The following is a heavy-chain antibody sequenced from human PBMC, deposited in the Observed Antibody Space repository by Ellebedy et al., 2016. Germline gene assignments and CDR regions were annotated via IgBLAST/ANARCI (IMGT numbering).Heavy chain of an antibody. J-gene: IGHJ6*02. D-gene: IGHD2-8*01. Sequence: SETLSLTXAVYGGSFSGYYWSWIRQPPGKGLEWIGEINHSGSTNYNPSLKSRVTISVDTSKNQFSLKLSSVTAADTAVYYCARVVMGSRDYYYGMDVWGQGTTVTVSS. CDR3: ARVVMGSRDYYYGMDV. CDR2: INHSGST. CDR1: GGSFSGYY. V-gene: IGHV4-34*01.